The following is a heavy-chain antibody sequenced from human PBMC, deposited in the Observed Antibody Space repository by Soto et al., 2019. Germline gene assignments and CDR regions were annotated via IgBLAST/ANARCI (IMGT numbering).Heavy chain of an antibody. CDR1: EFTFRSYW. CDR3: ARSLPGTYGAFDR. V-gene: IGHV3-74*01. D-gene: IGHD1-7*01. CDR2: ISGDGSST. Sequence: EVQLVDSGGGLVQPGGSLRLSCAASEFTFRSYWMHWVRQSPGKGLVWVSRISGDGSSTNYADSVKGRFTISRDNAKKKVYLQIDSLRAEDTAVYYGARSLPGTYGAFDRWGRGTMVTVSS. J-gene: IGHJ3*01.